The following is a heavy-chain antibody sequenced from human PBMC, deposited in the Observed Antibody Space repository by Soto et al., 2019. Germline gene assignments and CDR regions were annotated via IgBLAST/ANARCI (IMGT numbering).Heavy chain of an antibody. CDR2: IYYRGST. V-gene: IGHV4-39*01. CDR1: GGSISSSSYY. CDR3: ARHEYYDYVWGSYRSNYFDY. D-gene: IGHD3-16*02. J-gene: IGHJ4*02. Sequence: PSGTLSLTCTVSGGSISSSSYYWGWIRQPPGKGLEWIGSIYYRGSTYYTPSLKSRVTISVDTSTNQFSLKLSSVTAADTAVYYCARHEYYDYVWGSYRSNYFDYWGPGTLGTLSS.